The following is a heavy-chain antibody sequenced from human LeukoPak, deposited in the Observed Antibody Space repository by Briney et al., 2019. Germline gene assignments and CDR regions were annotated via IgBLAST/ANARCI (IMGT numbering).Heavy chain of an antibody. V-gene: IGHV4-39*01. CDR3: ARSDYGVSRRFFFDY. CDR1: GGSISSGDYY. J-gene: IGHJ4*02. D-gene: IGHD4-17*01. CDR2: IYYSGST. Sequence: SQTLSLTCTVSGGSISSGDYYWSWTRQPPGKGLEWIGSIYYSGSTYYNPSLKSRVTISVDTSKNQFSLKLSSVTAADTAVYYCARSDYGVSRRFFFDYWGQGTLVTVSS.